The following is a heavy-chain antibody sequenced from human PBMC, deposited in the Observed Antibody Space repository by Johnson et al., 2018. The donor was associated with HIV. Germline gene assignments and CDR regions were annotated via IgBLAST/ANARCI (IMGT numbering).Heavy chain of an antibody. Sequence: VQLVESGGGVVQPGRSLRLSCAASGFTFSTYAMHWVRQAPGKGLEWVSGISWNSGSIGYADSVKGRFTISRDNAKNSLYLQMNSLRAEDMAVYYCARGFLGYSGYVCAFDIWGQGTMVTVS. J-gene: IGHJ3*02. V-gene: IGHV3-9*03. CDR2: ISWNSGSI. D-gene: IGHD5-12*01. CDR3: ARGFLGYSGYVCAFDI. CDR1: GFTFSTYA.